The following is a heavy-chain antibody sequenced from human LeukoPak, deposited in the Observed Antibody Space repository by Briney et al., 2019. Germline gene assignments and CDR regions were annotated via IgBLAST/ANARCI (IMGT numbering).Heavy chain of an antibody. D-gene: IGHD6-19*01. CDR3: ARAPYSSGWYSTAGYFDY. J-gene: IGHJ4*02. V-gene: IGHV4-34*01. Sequence: SETLSLTCAVYGGSFSGYYWSWIRQPPGKGLECIGEINHSGSTNYNPSLKSRVTISVDTSKNQFSLKLSSVTAADTAVYYCARAPYSSGWYSTAGYFDYWGQGTLVTVSS. CDR1: GGSFSGYY. CDR2: INHSGST.